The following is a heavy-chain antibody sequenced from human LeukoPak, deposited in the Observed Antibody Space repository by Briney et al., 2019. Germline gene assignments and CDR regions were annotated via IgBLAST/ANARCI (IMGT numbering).Heavy chain of an antibody. Sequence: HPGGSLRLSCAASGFSFSFYWMHWVRQAPGKGPVWVSRIKTDGSIADYADSVKGRFTISRDNAKNTLYLQMNSLRAEDTAVYYCAKKLRTSGDYRSGPLDYWGQGTLVTVSS. J-gene: IGHJ4*02. D-gene: IGHD4-17*01. CDR2: IKTDGSIA. V-gene: IGHV3-74*01. CDR3: AKKLRTSGDYRSGPLDY. CDR1: GFSFSFYW.